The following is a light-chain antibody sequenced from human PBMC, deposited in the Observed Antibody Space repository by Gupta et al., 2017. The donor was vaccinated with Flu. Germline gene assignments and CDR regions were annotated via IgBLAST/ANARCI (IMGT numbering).Light chain of an antibody. CDR3: VLYMRSGICV. V-gene: IGLV8-61*01. J-gene: IGLJ3*02. Sequence: VAVTCGLTSGSIGIYNFACWHQQTPGKAPRTLIYRAYTRSSGVPDRFSASKLGNTAALTITGAQAEDEADYYCVLYMRSGICVFGRGTELTVL. CDR2: RAY. CDR1: SGSIGIYNF.